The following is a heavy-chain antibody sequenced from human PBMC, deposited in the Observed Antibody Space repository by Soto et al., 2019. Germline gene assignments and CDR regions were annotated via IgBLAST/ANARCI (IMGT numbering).Heavy chain of an antibody. CDR1: GFTFSSYW. CDR3: ARDYEAARRRDYYYYYYMDV. V-gene: IGHV3-7*01. Sequence: GESLRLSCAASGFTFSSYWMSWVRQAPGKGLEWVANIKQDGSEKYYVDSVKGRFTISRDNAKNSLYLQMNSLRAEDTAVYYCARDYEAARRRDYYYYYYMDVWGKGTTVTVSS. CDR2: IKQDGSEK. D-gene: IGHD6-6*01. J-gene: IGHJ6*03.